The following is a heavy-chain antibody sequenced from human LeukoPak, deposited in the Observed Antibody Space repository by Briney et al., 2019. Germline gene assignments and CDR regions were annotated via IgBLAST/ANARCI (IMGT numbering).Heavy chain of an antibody. CDR3: TKDSHRRSDY. V-gene: IGHV3-7*01. J-gene: IGHJ4*02. Sequence: GGSLRLSCAASGFPFSTYWMTWVRQAPGKGLEWVASIKEDGSATFYVDSVKGRFSISRDNAKYSLYLQMNSLRAEDTAVYYCTKDSHRRSDYWGQGTLLTVSS. CDR1: GFPFSTYW. CDR2: IKEDGSAT. D-gene: IGHD1-14*01.